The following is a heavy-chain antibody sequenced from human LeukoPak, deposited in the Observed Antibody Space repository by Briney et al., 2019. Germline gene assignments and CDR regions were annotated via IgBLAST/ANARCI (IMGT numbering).Heavy chain of an antibody. D-gene: IGHD3-22*01. CDR2: INPSGGST. J-gene: IGHJ1*01. CDR3: ARALATYYYDSSGYQGGYFQH. Sequence: GASVKVSCKASGYTFSSYYMHWLRQAPGQGLEWMGIINPSGGSTSYAQKLQGRVTMTRDTSTSTVYIALSSLRSEDTAVYYCARALATYYYDSSGYQGGYFQHWGQGTLVTVSS. V-gene: IGHV1-46*01. CDR1: GYTFSSYY.